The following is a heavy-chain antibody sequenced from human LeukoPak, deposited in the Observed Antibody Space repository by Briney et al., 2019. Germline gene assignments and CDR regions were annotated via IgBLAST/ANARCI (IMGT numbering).Heavy chain of an antibody. CDR3: ARAAVARSAFDI. D-gene: IGHD6-19*01. CDR2: ISAYNGNT. CDR1: GYGFTSYG. Sequence: ASVKVSCKASGYGFTSYGISWVRQAPGQGLEWMGWISAYNGNTNYVQKLQGRVTMTTDTSTSTAYMELRSLRSDDTGVYYCARAAVARSAFDIWGQGTMVTVSS. J-gene: IGHJ3*02. V-gene: IGHV1-18*01.